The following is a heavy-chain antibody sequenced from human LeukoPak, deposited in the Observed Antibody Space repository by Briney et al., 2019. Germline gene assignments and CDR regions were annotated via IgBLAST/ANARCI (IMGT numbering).Heavy chain of an antibody. CDR3: TTDSPKGSSGYYYRGYFDL. CDR2: IKSKTDGGTT. CDR1: GFTFSNAW. J-gene: IGHJ2*01. D-gene: IGHD3-22*01. V-gene: IGHV3-15*01. Sequence: GGSLRLSCAASGFTFSNAWMSWVRQAPGKGLEWVGRIKSKTDGGTTDYAALVKGRFTISRDDSKNTLYLQMNSLKTEDTAVYYCTTDSPKGSSGYYYRGYFDLWGRGTLVTVSS.